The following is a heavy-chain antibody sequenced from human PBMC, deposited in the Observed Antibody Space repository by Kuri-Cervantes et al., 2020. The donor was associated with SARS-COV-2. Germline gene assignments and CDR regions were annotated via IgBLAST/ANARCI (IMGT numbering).Heavy chain of an antibody. D-gene: IGHD1-26*01. V-gene: IGHV3-30*19. CDR3: ARDASYSGSYGSFQH. CDR2: IWYDGSDK. CDR1: GFTFSSYG. Sequence: GESLKISCAASGFTFSSYGMHWVRQAPGKGLEWVAVIWYDGSDKNYADSVKGRFTISRDNSKNTLYLQMNTQKTEDTAVFYCARDASYSGSYGSFQHWGQGTLVTVSS. J-gene: IGHJ1*01.